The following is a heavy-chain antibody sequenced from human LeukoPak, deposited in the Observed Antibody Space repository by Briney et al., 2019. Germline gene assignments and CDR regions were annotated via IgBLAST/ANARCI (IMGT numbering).Heavy chain of an antibody. V-gene: IGHV3-74*01. J-gene: IGHJ4*02. CDR2: INTDGSST. Sequence: GGSLRLSCAASGFNLSTYNMNWVRQAPGKGLVWVSRINTDGSSTSYADPVKGRFTISRDNAKNTLYLQMNSLRAEDTAVYYCASRQLVPFDYWGQGTLVTVSS. CDR1: GFNLSTYN. CDR3: ASRQLVPFDY. D-gene: IGHD6-13*01.